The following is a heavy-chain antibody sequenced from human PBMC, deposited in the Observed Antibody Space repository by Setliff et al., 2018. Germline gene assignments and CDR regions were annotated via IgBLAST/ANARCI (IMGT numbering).Heavy chain of an antibody. CDR3: ASSLNYYSDAFDI. D-gene: IGHD3-22*01. CDR2: IYPGDSDT. V-gene: IGHV5-51*01. J-gene: IGHJ3*02. CDR1: GYSFTNYW. Sequence: PGESLKISCKGSGYSFTNYWIGWVRQMPGKGPEWMGIIYPGDSDTRYSPSFQGQVTISADKSISTAYLQWSSLKASDTAMYYCASSLNYYSDAFDIWGQGTMVTVSS.